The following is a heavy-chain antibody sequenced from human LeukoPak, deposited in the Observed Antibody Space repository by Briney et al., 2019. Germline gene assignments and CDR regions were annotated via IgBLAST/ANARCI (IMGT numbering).Heavy chain of an antibody. V-gene: IGHV4-30-4*01. CDR1: GGSISSGDYY. J-gene: IGHJ3*02. CDR2: IYYSGST. CDR3: ARAKYGGAFDI. Sequence: SETLSLTCTFSGGSISSGDYYWSWIRQPPGKGLEWIGYIYYSGSTYYNPSLKSRVTISVDTSKNQFSLKLSSVTAADTAVYYCARAKYGGAFDIWGQGTMVTVSS. D-gene: IGHD2-2*01.